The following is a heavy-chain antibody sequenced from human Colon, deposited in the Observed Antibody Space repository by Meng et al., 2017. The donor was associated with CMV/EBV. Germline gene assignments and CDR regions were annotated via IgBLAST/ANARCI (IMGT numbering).Heavy chain of an antibody. J-gene: IGHJ4*02. CDR2: INHSGST. V-gene: IGHV4-34*01. CDR3: ARGLYGSGRHQIDY. CDR1: GGSFSGYY. D-gene: IGHD3-10*01. Sequence: KLQQWGAGLLKPSETLSLTCAVYGGSFSGYYWSWIRQPPGKGLEWIGEINHSGSTNYNPSLKSRVTISVDTSKNQFSLKLSSVTAADTAVYYCARGLYGSGRHQIDYWGQGTLVTVSS.